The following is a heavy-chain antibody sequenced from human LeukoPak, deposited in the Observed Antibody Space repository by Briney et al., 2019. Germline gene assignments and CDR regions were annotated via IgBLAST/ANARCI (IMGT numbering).Heavy chain of an antibody. V-gene: IGHV3-30*18. D-gene: IGHD2-8*01. J-gene: IGHJ6*02. Sequence: PGGSLRLSCAASGFPFSNFYIHWVRQAPGKGLEWVAVISYDGSNKYYADSVKGRFTISRDNSKNTLYLQMNSLRAEDTAVYYCAKGGAGYCTNGVCFNYYYYYGMDVWGQGTTVTVSS. CDR2: ISYDGSNK. CDR3: AKGGAGYCTNGVCFNYYYYYGMDV. CDR1: GFPFSNFY.